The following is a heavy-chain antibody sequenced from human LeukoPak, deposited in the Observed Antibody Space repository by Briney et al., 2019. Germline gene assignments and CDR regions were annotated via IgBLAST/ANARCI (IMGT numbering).Heavy chain of an antibody. CDR2: ISAYNGNT. Sequence: ASVKVSCKASGYTFIGYYMHWVRQAPGQGLEWMGWISAYNGNTNYAQKLQGRVTMTTDTSTSTAYMELRSLRSDDTAVYYCARAYCGGDCYFYYYYYMDVWGKGTTVTVSS. V-gene: IGHV1-18*04. CDR1: GYTFIGYY. J-gene: IGHJ6*03. CDR3: ARAYCGGDCYFYYYYYMDV. D-gene: IGHD2-21*01.